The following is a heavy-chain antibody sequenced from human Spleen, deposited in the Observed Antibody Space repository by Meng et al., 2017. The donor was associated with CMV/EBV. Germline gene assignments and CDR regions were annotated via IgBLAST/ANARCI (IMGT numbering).Heavy chain of an antibody. J-gene: IGHJ4*02. Sequence: FGFLFSSYAIHWVRQAPGKGLEWVAVITHDGSNKYYADSVKGRFTISRDNSKKTLYLQMSSLRADDTAVYYCARGSCSGGSCPTEYWGQGTLVTVSS. CDR3: ARGSCSGGSCPTEY. D-gene: IGHD2-15*01. CDR2: ITHDGSNK. CDR1: GFLFSSYA. V-gene: IGHV3-30-3*01.